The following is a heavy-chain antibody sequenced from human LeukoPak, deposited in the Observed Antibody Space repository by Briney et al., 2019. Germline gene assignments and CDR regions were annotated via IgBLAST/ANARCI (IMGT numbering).Heavy chain of an antibody. Sequence: GSLRLSCSASGFTFTTFWMNWVRQVPGKGLVWVSLINPDGSTTTYADSVKGRFTISRDNAKNTVYLQMNSLGGEDTAIYYCARDLRGSPDRWGQGTLVTVSS. V-gene: IGHV3-74*01. CDR3: ARDLRGSPDR. D-gene: IGHD3-16*01. CDR2: INPDGSTT. CDR1: GFTFTTFW. J-gene: IGHJ5*02.